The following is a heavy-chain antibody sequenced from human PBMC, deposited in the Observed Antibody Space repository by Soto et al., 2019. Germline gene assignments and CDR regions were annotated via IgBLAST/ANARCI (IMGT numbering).Heavy chain of an antibody. D-gene: IGHD3-10*01. CDR2: IYYSGST. CDR1: GGSISSSSYY. V-gene: IGHV4-39*01. CDR3: ARHVVTMVRGVIRTYYYYGMDV. Sequence: PSETLSLTCTVSGGSISSSSYYWGWIRQPPGRGLEWIGSIYYSGSTYYNPSLNSRVTISVGTSKNQFSLKLTSVTAADTAVYYCARHVVTMVRGVIRTYYYYGMDVWRQRTTVTVSS. J-gene: IGHJ6*02.